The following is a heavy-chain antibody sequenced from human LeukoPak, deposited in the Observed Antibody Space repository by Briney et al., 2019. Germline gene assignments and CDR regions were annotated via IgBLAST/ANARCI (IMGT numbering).Heavy chain of an antibody. CDR3: ARTKWQLPWT. Sequence: GGSLRLSCATSGFTFSTSEMHWVRQAPGKGREWVSHISSTSSTIYYADSVKGRFTMSRDNAKNLVFLQMNSLRVEDTAVYYCARTKWQLPWTWGQGTQVTVSS. D-gene: IGHD4-23*01. CDR2: ISSTSSTI. V-gene: IGHV3-48*03. J-gene: IGHJ5*02. CDR1: GFTFSTSE.